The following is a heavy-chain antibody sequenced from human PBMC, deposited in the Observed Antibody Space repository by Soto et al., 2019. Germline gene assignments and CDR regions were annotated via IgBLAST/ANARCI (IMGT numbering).Heavy chain of an antibody. D-gene: IGHD1-26*01. J-gene: IGHJ5*02. CDR3: TRRYNGNDNYFDP. CDR1: GGPISGSISY. V-gene: IGHV4-39*01. Sequence: PSETLSLTCTVSGGPISGSISYWGWIRQPPEKGLEWIGSFYSAGATSYSPSLKTRVTLSVDTSKNQFSLSLTSATAADTAIYYCTRRYNGNDNYFDPWGPGALVTVSS. CDR2: FYSAGAT.